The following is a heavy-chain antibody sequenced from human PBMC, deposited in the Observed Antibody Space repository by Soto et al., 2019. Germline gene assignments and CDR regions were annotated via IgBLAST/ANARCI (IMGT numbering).Heavy chain of an antibody. Sequence: SVKVSCKASGGTFSSYAISWVRQAPGQGLEWMGGIIPIFGTANYAQKFRGRVTITADKSTSTAYMELSSLRSEDTAVYYCARWGGMWAWYFDLWGRGTLVTVSS. CDR1: GGTFSSYA. D-gene: IGHD3-16*01. CDR3: ARWGGMWAWYFDL. CDR2: IIPIFGTA. J-gene: IGHJ2*01. V-gene: IGHV1-69*06.